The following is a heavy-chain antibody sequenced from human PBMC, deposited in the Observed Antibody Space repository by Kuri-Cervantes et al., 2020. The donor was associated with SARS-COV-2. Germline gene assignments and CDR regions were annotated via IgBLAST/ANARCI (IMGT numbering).Heavy chain of an antibody. CDR3: ARGYGLIDY. D-gene: IGHD5-18*01. CDR2: IYYSGST. CDR1: GGSISSYY. Sequence: SETLSLTCTVSGGSISSYYWSWIRQPPGKGLEWIGYIYYSGSTNYNPSFKSRVTISVDTSKNQFSLKLSSVTAADTAVYYCARGYGLIDYWGQGTLVTVSS. V-gene: IGHV4-59*01. J-gene: IGHJ4*02.